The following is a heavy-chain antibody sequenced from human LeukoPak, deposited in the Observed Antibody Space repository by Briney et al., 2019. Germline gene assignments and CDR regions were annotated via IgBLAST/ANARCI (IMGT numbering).Heavy chain of an antibody. CDR3: ARAVSGRFDY. CDR2: IYYSGST. J-gene: IGHJ4*02. Sequence: PSETLSLTCTVSGGSMSPYHRGWIRHPPGKGLEWTGYIYYSGSTNYNPSLKSRVTISVDTSKNQFSLKLSSVTAADTAIYYCARAVSGRFDYWGQGTLVTVSS. CDR1: GGSMSPYH. D-gene: IGHD6-19*01. V-gene: IGHV4-59*08.